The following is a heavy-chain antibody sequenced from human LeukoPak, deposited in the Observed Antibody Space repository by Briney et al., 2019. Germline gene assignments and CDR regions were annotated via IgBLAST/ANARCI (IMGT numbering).Heavy chain of an antibody. CDR2: ISWNSGSI. J-gene: IGHJ6*02. CDR3: AKRRGDV. V-gene: IGHV3-9*01. D-gene: IGHD3-10*01. Sequence: GGSLRLSCAASGFTFDDYAMHWVRQAPGKGLEWVSGISWNSGSIGYADSVKGRFTISRDNAKNSLYLQMNSLRAEDTALYYCAKRRGDVWGQGTTVTVSS. CDR1: GFTFDDYA.